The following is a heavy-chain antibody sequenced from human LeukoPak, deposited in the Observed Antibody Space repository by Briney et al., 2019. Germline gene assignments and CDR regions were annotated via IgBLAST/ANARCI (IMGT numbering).Heavy chain of an antibody. J-gene: IGHJ4*02. V-gene: IGHV4-39*07. CDR2: INHSGST. CDR3: ARGIGRGHLITIFRSRLYYFDY. Sequence: PSETLSLTCTVSGGSISSGDYYWSWIRQPPGKGLEWIGEINHSGSTNYNPSLKSRVTISVDTSKNQFSLKLSSVTAADTAVYYCARGIGRGHLITIFRSRLYYFDYWGQGTLVTVSS. CDR1: GGSISSGDYY. D-gene: IGHD3-3*01.